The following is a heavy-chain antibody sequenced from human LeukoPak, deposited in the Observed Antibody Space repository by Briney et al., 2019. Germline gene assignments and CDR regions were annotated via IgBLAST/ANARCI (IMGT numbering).Heavy chain of an antibody. CDR1: GYSFSSFV. J-gene: IGHJ4*02. D-gene: IGHD3-10*01. CDR3: ARHYLSSGSEDY. CDR2: ISRHNGNT. V-gene: IGHV1-18*01. Sequence: ASVRVSCKASGYSFSSFVITWVRQAPGQGLEWMGWISRHNGNTDYAQRFRGRVTLTIDTSTTTADMEVRDLIPDDTAVYYRARHYLSSGSEDYWGQGTLVSVSS.